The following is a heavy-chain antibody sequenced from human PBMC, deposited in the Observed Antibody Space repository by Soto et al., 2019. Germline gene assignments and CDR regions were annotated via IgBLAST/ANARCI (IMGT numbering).Heavy chain of an antibody. CDR1: GFTFSSYG. V-gene: IGHV3-30*18. CDR3: AKDREDTAMALDYYYYGMDV. CDR2: ISYDGSNK. D-gene: IGHD5-18*01. Sequence: QVQLVESGGGVVQPGRSLRLSCAASGFTFSSYGMHWVRQAPGKGLEWVAVISYDGSNKYYADSVKGRFTISRDNSKNTLYLQMNSLRAEDTAVYYCAKDREDTAMALDYYYYGMDVWGQGSTVPVSS. J-gene: IGHJ6*02.